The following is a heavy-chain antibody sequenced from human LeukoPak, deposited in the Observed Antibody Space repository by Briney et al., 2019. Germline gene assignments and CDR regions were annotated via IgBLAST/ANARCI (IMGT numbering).Heavy chain of an antibody. CDR2: INPNSGGT. D-gene: IGHD6-19*01. CDR3: AAAKVRGWYKNWFDP. Sequence: ASVKVSCKASGYTFTGYYMHWVRQAPGQGLEWMGWINPNSGGTNYAQKFQGRVTMTRDTSISTAYMELSRLRSDDTAVYYCAAAKVRGWYKNWFDPWGQGTLVTVSS. V-gene: IGHV1-2*02. J-gene: IGHJ5*02. CDR1: GYTFTGYY.